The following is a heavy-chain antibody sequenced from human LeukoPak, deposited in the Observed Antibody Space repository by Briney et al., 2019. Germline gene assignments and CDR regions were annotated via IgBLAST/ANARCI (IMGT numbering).Heavy chain of an antibody. J-gene: IGHJ3*02. CDR2: IYYSGST. Sequence: SETLSLTCTVSGGSISSSSYYWGWIRQPPGKGLEWIGSIYYSGSTYYNPSLKSRVTISVDTSKNQFSLKLSSVTAADMAVYYCLAAAGNAFDIWGQGTMVTVSS. D-gene: IGHD6-13*01. CDR1: GGSISSSSYY. V-gene: IGHV4-39*01. CDR3: LAAAGNAFDI.